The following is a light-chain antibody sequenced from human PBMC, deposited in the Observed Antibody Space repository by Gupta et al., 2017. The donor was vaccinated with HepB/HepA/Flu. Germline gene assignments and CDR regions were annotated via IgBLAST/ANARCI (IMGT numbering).Light chain of an antibody. CDR1: QNLLHSNGFNY. CDR2: LGA. J-gene: IGKJ2*01. V-gene: IGKV2-28*01. CDR3: MQALQTPDT. Sequence: IVMTQAPLSLPFTPGEPSSISCRSSQNLLHSNGFNYLDWYLQKPGQSPQLLIYLGAYRASGLPDRFSGSGSGTEFTLKISRVEAEDVGVYYCMQALQTPDTFGQGTKLEIK.